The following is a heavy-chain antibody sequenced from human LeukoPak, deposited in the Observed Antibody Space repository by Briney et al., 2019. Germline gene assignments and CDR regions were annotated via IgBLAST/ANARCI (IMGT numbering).Heavy chain of an antibody. J-gene: IGHJ5*02. V-gene: IGHV1-46*01. D-gene: IGHD5-24*01. CDR3: ARDNSLQDMAWWFDP. CDR2: INPSGSST. CDR1: GYTFTSYY. Sequence: ASVKVSCKASGYTFTSYYMHWVRQAPGQGLEWMGLINPSGSSTSYAQKFQGRLSLTRDMSTSTDYMELSSLRSEDTAVYYCARDNSLQDMAWWFDPWGQGTLVIVSS.